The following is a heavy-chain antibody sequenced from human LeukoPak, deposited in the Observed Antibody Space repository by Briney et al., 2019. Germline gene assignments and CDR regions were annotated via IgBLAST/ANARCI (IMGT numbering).Heavy chain of an antibody. CDR1: GFTFSSYW. CDR3: ARVDPLLSFDI. V-gene: IGHV3-7*01. CDR2: IKQDGSEK. J-gene: IGHJ3*02. D-gene: IGHD2-21*01. Sequence: GGSLRLYCAASGFTFSSYWMSWVRQAPGKGLEWVANIKQDGSEKYYVDSVKGRFTISRDNAKNSLYLQMNSLRAQDTAVYYCARVDPLLSFDIWGQGTMVTVSS.